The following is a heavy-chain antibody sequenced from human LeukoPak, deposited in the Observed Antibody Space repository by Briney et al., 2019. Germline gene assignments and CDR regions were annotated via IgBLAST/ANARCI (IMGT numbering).Heavy chain of an antibody. V-gene: IGHV3-30*18. J-gene: IGHJ4*02. CDR2: VSYDGTTT. CDR1: GFTFSDYG. D-gene: IGHD1-1*01. Sequence: PGGSLRLSCAASGFTFSDYGMHWVRQAPGKGLEWVGIVSYDGTTTDYGDSVRGRCTISRDNSKRTLWLQMNSLTIEDTAMYYCAKGAKLESHFDYWGQGTLVTVSS. CDR3: AKGAKLESHFDY.